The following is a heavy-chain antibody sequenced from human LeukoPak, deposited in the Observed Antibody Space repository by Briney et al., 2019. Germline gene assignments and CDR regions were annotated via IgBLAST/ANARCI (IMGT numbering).Heavy chain of an antibody. CDR3: ARQTGSGLFILP. V-gene: IGHV4-59*08. CDR1: GGSISSYY. J-gene: IGHJ4*02. Sequence: PSETLSLTCTVSGGSISSYYWSWIRQPPGKGLEWIGYIYYSGSTNYNPSLKSRVTISVDTSKNQFSLKVTSVTAADTAMYYCARQTGSGLFILPGGQGTLVTVSS. D-gene: IGHD3/OR15-3a*01. CDR2: IYYSGST.